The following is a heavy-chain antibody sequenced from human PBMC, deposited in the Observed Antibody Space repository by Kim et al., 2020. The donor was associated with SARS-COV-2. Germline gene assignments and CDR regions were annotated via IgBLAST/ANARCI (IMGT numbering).Heavy chain of an antibody. J-gene: IGHJ6*03. CDR1: GYTFTSYA. CDR2: INAGNGNT. CDR3: ARDSYYDIFRYYYYYMDV. Sequence: ASVKVSCKASGYTFTSYAMHWVRQAPGQRLEWIGLINAGNGNTKYSQKFQGRVTITRDTSASTAYMELSSLRSEDTAVYYCARDSYYDIFRYYYYYMDVWGKGTTVTVSS. V-gene: IGHV1-3*01. D-gene: IGHD3-9*01.